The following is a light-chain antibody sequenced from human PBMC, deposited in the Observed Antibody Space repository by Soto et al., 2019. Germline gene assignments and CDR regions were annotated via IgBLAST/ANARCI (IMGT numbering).Light chain of an antibody. V-gene: IGLV2-11*01. CDR2: DVS. Sequence: QSALTQPRSVSGSPGQSVTIPCTGTSSDVGGYNYVSWYQRHAGKGPKPIIYDVSERPSGVPGRFSASKSGNTASLTISGLQAEDEADYYCSSYAGNYVYVFGSGTKVTVL. J-gene: IGLJ1*01. CDR3: SSYAGNYVYV. CDR1: SSDVGGYNY.